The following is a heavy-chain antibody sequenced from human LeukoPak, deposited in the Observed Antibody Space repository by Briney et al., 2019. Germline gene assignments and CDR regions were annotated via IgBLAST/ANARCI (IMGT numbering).Heavy chain of an antibody. V-gene: IGHV4-34*01. Sequence: PSETLSLTCAVYGGSFSGYYWSWIRQPPGKGLEWIGEINHSGSTNYNPSLKSRVTISVDTSKNQFSLKLSSVTAADTAVYYCARESGPGVVPAANGFDPWGQGALVTVSS. J-gene: IGHJ5*02. CDR3: ARESGPGVVPAANGFDP. CDR2: INHSGST. CDR1: GGSFSGYY. D-gene: IGHD2-2*01.